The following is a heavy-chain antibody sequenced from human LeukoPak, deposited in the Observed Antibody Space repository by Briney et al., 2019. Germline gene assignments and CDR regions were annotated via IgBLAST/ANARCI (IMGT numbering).Heavy chain of an antibody. CDR1: GYTFTGYY. D-gene: IGHD3-22*01. CDR3: ARDLHYYDSSGYPGAFDI. J-gene: IGHJ3*02. CDR2: INPNSGGT. Sequence: ASVKVSCKASGYTFTGYYMHWVRQAPGQGLEWMGWINPNSGGTNYAQKFQGRVTMTRDTSISTAYMELSRLRSDDTAVYYCARDLHYYDSSGYPGAFDIWGQGTMVTVSS. V-gene: IGHV1-2*02.